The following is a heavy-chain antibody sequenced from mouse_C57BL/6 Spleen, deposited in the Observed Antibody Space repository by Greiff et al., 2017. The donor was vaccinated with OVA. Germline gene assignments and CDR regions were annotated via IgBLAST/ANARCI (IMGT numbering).Heavy chain of an antibody. CDR3: ARWGYYGSSYENYAMDY. J-gene: IGHJ4*01. D-gene: IGHD1-1*01. CDR1: GYAFSSSW. CDR2: IYPGDGDT. V-gene: IGHV1-82*01. Sequence: VKLQESGPELVKPGASVKISCKASGYAFSSSWMNWVKQRPGKGLEWIGRIYPGDGDTNYNGKFKGKATLTADKSSSTAYMQLSSLTSEDSAVYFCARWGYYGSSYENYAMDYWGQGTSVTVSS.